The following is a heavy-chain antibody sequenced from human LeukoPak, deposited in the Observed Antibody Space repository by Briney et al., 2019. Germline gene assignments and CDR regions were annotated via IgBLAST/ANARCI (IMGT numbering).Heavy chain of an antibody. V-gene: IGHV1-2*04. Sequence: ASVKVSCKASGYTFTGYYMHWVRQAPGQGLEWMGWINPNSGGTNYAQKFQGWVTMTRDTSISTAYMELSRLRSDDTAVYYCARDHRLSAAAGTGLRYWGQGTLVTVSS. CDR2: INPNSGGT. CDR1: GYTFTGYY. J-gene: IGHJ4*02. D-gene: IGHD6-13*01. CDR3: ARDHRLSAAAGTGLRY.